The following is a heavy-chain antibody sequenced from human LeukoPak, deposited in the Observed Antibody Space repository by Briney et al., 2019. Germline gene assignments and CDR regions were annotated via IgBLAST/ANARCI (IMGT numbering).Heavy chain of an antibody. CDR1: GYTFTGYD. D-gene: IGHD2-8*01. CDR3: ARTSSETNKLDGHWPVSDY. CDR2: MNFDSGNT. V-gene: IGHV1-8*01. J-gene: IGHJ4*02. Sequence: GASVKVSCKASGYTFTGYDINWVRQVTGQGLEWMGWMNFDSGNTAYTQKFQGRVTMTRDTSITTAYMELSSLRPEDTAVYYRARTSSETNKLDGHWPVSDYWGQGTLVTVSS.